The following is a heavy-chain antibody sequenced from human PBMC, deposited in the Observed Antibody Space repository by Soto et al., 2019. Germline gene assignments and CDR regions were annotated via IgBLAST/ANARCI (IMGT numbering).Heavy chain of an antibody. CDR1: GYTFTGYY. CDR3: ARTKAYCSSTSCYFLSRGAGEFDY. D-gene: IGHD2-2*01. J-gene: IGHJ4*02. Sequence: QVQLVQSGAEVKKPGASVKVSCKASGYTFTGYYMHWVRQAPGQGLEWMGWINPNSGGTNYAQKFQGRVTMTRDTSISTAYMELSRLRSDDTAVYYCARTKAYCSSTSCYFLSRGAGEFDYWGQGTLVTVSS. CDR2: INPNSGGT. V-gene: IGHV1-2*02.